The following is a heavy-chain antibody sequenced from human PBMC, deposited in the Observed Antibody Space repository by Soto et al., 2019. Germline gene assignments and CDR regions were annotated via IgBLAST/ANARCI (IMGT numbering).Heavy chain of an antibody. CDR2: ITDSGDDT. D-gene: IGHD2-2*01. CDR1: GFTFNNYA. J-gene: IGHJ4*02. CDR3: AKLGSSSWSPHYYFDD. V-gene: IGHV3-23*01. Sequence: PGGSLRLSCAASGFTFNNYAMGWVRQAPGKGLEWVSAITDSGDDTYYIDSVKGRFTISRDNSKSTLYLQMNSLRAEDTAIYYCAKLGSSSWSPHYYFDDWGQGTLVTV.